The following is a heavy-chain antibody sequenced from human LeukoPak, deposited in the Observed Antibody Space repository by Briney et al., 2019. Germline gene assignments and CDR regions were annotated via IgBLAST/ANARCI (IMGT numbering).Heavy chain of an antibody. D-gene: IGHD3-10*01. CDR2: ILYDGSNR. J-gene: IGHJ4*02. V-gene: IGHV3-30*04. CDR1: GFTFSSYT. Sequence: PGGSLRLSCAASGFTFSSYTMHWVRQAPGKGLEWVAAILYDGSNRYYADSVKGRFTISRDTSKKMLYLQMNRLRGEDTAVHYCATDAREFGELFESWGQGTLVTVSS. CDR3: ATDAREFGELFES.